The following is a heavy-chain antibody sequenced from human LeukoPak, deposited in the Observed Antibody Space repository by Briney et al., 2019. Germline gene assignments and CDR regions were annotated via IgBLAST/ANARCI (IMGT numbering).Heavy chain of an antibody. J-gene: IGHJ2*01. CDR1: GGSISTYY. Sequence: SETLSLTCTVSGGSISTYYWSWIRQPPGKGLEWIGYTYDSGSTNYNPSLKSRVIISVDVSKNQFSLKLSSVTAADTAVYYCARGADSAGCFDLWGRGTLVTVFS. CDR2: TYDSGST. D-gene: IGHD2-21*02. CDR3: ARGADSAGCFDL. V-gene: IGHV4-59*08.